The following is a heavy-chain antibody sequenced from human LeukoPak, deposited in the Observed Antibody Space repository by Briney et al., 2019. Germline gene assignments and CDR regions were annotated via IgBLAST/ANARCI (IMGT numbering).Heavy chain of an antibody. J-gene: IGHJ4*02. CDR1: GFTFDDYA. V-gene: IGHV3-9*01. CDR2: ISWNSGSI. CDR3: AKDRHYDSSGYGFDY. Sequence: GGSLRLSCAASGFTFDDYAMHWVRQAPGKGLEWVSGISWNSGSIGYADSVKGRFTISRDNAKNSLYLQMNSLRAEDTALYYCAKDRHYDSSGYGFDYWGQGTLVTVSS. D-gene: IGHD3-22*01.